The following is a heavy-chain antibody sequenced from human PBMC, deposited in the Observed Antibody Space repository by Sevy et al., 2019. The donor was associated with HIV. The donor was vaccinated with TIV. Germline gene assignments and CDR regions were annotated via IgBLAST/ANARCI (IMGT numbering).Heavy chain of an antibody. CDR1: GVTFTLYG. D-gene: IGHD2-2*01. V-gene: IGHV3-30*02. CDR2: IRYDGTNK. Sequence: GGSLRLSCAASGVTFTLYGMHWVRQPPGKGLEWVAFIRYDGTNKYYADSVKGRFTISKDNPKNTLYLQMNSLRPEDTAVYYCAKDWSVGLDIVVDGGHDAMDVWGQGTTVTVSS. J-gene: IGHJ6*02. CDR3: AKDWSVGLDIVVDGGHDAMDV.